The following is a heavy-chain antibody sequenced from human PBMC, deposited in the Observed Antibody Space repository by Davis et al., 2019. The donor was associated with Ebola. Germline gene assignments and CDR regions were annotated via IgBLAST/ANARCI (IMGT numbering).Heavy chain of an antibody. CDR1: GYTFTGYY. J-gene: IGHJ4*02. CDR3: ARGGSFLEWLLSYSCFDY. Sequence: ASVKVSCKASGYTFTGYYLHWVRQAPGQGLEWMGWFNPNSGGATYAQKFQGRVTMTRDTSISTAYMELGRLRSDDTAVYYCARGGSFLEWLLSYSCFDYWGQGTLVTVSS. CDR2: FNPNSGGA. V-gene: IGHV1-2*02. D-gene: IGHD3-3*01.